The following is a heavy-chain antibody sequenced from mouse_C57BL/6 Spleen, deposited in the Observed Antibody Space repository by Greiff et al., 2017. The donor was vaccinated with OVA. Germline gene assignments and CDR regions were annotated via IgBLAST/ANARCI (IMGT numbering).Heavy chain of an antibody. Sequence: QVQLQQPGAELVRPGSSVKLSCKASGYTFTSYWMHWVKQRPIQGLEWIGNIDPSDSETHYNQKFKDKATLTVDKSSSTAYMQLSSLTSEDSAVYYCARGGTTVVAWYFDFWGKGTTVTVSS. CDR3: ARGGTTVVAWYFDF. CDR1: GYTFTSYW. D-gene: IGHD1-1*01. V-gene: IGHV1-52*01. CDR2: IDPSDSET. J-gene: IGHJ1*03.